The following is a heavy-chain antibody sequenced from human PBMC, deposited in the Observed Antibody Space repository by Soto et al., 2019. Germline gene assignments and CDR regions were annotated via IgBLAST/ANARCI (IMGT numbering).Heavy chain of an antibody. CDR3: ARDRSYSLDV. V-gene: IGHV3-74*01. Sequence: GGSLRLSCTVSGSTFSNDWMHWVRQAPGKGLVWVSHINSDGSSTNYADFVKGRFTIARDNAKNTVYLQMNSLRAEDTAVYYCARDRSYSLDVWGQGTTVTVSS. CDR2: INSDGSST. J-gene: IGHJ6*02. CDR1: GSTFSNDW.